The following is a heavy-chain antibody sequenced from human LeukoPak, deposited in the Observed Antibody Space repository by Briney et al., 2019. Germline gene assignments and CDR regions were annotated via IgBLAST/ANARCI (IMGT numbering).Heavy chain of an antibody. J-gene: IGHJ6*03. CDR2: IYSGGST. CDR3: AREKTGFGMDYYYYYMDV. Sequence: GGSLRLSCAASGFTVSSNYMSWVRQATGKGLEWVSVIYSGGSTYYADSVKGRFTISRDNSKNTLYLQMNSLRAEDTAVYYCAREKTGFGMDYYYYYMDVWGKGTTVTISS. V-gene: IGHV3-53*01. CDR1: GFTVSSNY. D-gene: IGHD1-14*01.